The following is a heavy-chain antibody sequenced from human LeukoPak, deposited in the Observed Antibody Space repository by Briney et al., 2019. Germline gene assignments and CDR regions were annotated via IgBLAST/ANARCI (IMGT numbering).Heavy chain of an antibody. CDR1: GYSFSGHY. J-gene: IGHJ4*02. Sequence: ASVTVSCTASGYSFSGHYIHWVRQAPGQGLEWMGQINPNSAASHYAQKFQDRVTMTSDTSINMAYMELRSLRSDDTAVYYCARDFYGSRPGAFDYRGQGTLITVSS. D-gene: IGHD3-10*01. CDR2: INPNSAAS. V-gene: IGHV1-2*06. CDR3: ARDFYGSRPGAFDY.